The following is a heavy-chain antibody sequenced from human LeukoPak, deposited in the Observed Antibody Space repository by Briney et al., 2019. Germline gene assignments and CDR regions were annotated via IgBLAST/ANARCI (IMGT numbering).Heavy chain of an antibody. CDR1: RGTFSSYA. CDR2: IIPIFGTA. CDR3: ARAPPKYIVPAASVRPGGN. D-gene: IGHD2-2*01. V-gene: IGHV1-69*13. J-gene: IGHJ4*02. Sequence: SVKVSCKASRGTFSSYAISWVRQAPGQGLEWMGGIIPIFGTANYAQKFQGRVTITADESTSTAYMELSSLRSEDTAVYYCARAPPKYIVPAASVRPGGNWGQGTLVSVSS.